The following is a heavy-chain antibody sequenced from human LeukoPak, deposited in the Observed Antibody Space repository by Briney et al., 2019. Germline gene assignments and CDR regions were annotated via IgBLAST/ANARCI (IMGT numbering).Heavy chain of an antibody. Sequence: SEALSLTCTVSGASMNSDYWSWIRQPPGKGLEWIGYVTYTGSTNYIPSLKSRVTISIDTSKNQFSLKMRSVTAADTAVYYCARGAGWYQFWGQGTLVTVSS. CDR1: GASMNSDY. CDR3: ARGAGWYQF. CDR2: VTYTGST. D-gene: IGHD6-19*01. J-gene: IGHJ4*02. V-gene: IGHV4-59*01.